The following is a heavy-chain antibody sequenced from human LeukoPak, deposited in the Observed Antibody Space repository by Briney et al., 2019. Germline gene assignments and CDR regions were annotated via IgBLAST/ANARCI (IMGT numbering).Heavy chain of an antibody. CDR3: ARGQYCDLIRCYSAGRNFYQ. Sequence: SETQSLTCAVHGTSFSGYCWSWIRQTPGKGLQWIGEINHSGSINYNPSLKSRVTISVDTSKNQFSLEFNSLTAADTAIYYCARGQYCDLIRCYSAGRNFYQWGQGTLVTVSS. J-gene: IGHJ4*02. D-gene: IGHD2-15*01. CDR2: INHSGSI. CDR1: GTSFSGYC. V-gene: IGHV4-34*01.